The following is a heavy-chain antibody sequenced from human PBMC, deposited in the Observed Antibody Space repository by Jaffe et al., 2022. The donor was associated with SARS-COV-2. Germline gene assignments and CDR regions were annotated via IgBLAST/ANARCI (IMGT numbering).Heavy chain of an antibody. Sequence: QVQLVQSGAEVKKPGASVKVSCKTSGYTFTSYSMHWVRQAPGQRLEWMGWINAGNGNTKYSLKFQGRVTITRDTSASTAYMELSSLRSEDTAVYYCARVFTYYDRSAPPDFDYWGQGTLVTVSS. V-gene: IGHV1-3*01. CDR2: INAGNGNT. CDR3: ARVFTYYDRSAPPDFDY. CDR1: GYTFTSYS. D-gene: IGHD3-22*01. J-gene: IGHJ4*02.